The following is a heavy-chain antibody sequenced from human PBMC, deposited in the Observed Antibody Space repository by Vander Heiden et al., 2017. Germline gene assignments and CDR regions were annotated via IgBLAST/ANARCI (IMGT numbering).Heavy chain of an antibody. CDR1: GYPFTPYA. V-gene: IGHV1-8*01. CDR2: MDPKTGET. D-gene: IGHD1-26*01. Sequence: QGQVVQSGAEVKNPGASLRVPGKASGYPFTPYAINWVRQASGQGLEWMGWMDPKTGETGYAQRFQGRVTMTRNISRSTAYMELSGLRSEDTAVYFCARVARFAGSYYNYFDTWGQGSLVTVSS. J-gene: IGHJ4*02. CDR3: ARVARFAGSYYNYFDT.